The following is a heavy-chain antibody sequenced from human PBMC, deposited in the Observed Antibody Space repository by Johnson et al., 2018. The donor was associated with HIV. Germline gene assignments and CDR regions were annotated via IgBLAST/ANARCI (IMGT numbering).Heavy chain of an antibody. CDR3: ARAGGTGTAYDAFDM. J-gene: IGHJ3*02. D-gene: IGHD1-7*01. CDR1: GFTFDDYG. CDR2: TRFDGSKK. Sequence: QVQLVESGGGLVKSGGSLRLSCAASGFTFDDYGMSWVRQTPGKGLEWVAFTRFDGSKKYYAESVKGRFTISRDNSKTTLYLQMNSLASEDTAVYYCARAGGTGTAYDAFDMWGQGTMVTVSS. V-gene: IGHV3-30*02.